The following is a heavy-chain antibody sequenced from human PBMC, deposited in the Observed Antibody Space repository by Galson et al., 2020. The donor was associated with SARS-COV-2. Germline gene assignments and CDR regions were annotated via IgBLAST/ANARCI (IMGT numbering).Heavy chain of an antibody. CDR3: ARAQTDYGDYVLHFDY. V-gene: IGHV4-30-4*01. J-gene: IGHJ4*02. D-gene: IGHD4-17*01. Sequence: SETLSLTCTVSGGSISSGDYYWSWIRQPPGKGLEWIGYIYYSGSTYYKPSLKSRVTISVDTSKNQFSLKLSSVTAADTAVYYCARAQTDYGDYVLHFDYWGQGTLVTVSS. CDR2: IYYSGST. CDR1: GGSISSGDYY.